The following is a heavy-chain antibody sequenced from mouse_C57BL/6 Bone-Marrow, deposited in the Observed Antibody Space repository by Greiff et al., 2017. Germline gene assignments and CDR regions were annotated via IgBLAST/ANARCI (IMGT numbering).Heavy chain of an antibody. CDR1: GYTFTSYW. J-gene: IGHJ2*01. D-gene: IGHD1-1*01. CDR2: IDPSDSYT. CDR3: ARELPYYYGSSYGY. V-gene: IGHV1-50*01. Sequence: QVQLQQPGAELVKPGASVKLSCKASGYTFTSYWMQWVKQRPGQGLEWIGEIDPSDSYTNYNQKFKGKATLTVDTSSSTADMQLSSLTSEHSAVYYCARELPYYYGSSYGYWGQGTTLTVSS.